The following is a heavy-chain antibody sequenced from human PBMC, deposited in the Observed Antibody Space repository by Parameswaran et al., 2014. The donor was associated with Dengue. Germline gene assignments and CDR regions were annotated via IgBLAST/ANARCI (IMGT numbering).Heavy chain of an antibody. D-gene: IGHD3-22*01. Sequence: WIRQPPGKGLEWIGYIYYSGSTFYNPSLKSRVTISVDTSKNHFSLKLSSVTAADTAVYYCAKMTYSHKYDSSGPLLAPDYSYAMDVWGQGTTVTVSS. CDR2: IYYSGST. CDR3: AKMTYSHKYDSSGPLLAPDYSYAMDV. V-gene: IGHV4-31*02. J-gene: IGHJ6*02.